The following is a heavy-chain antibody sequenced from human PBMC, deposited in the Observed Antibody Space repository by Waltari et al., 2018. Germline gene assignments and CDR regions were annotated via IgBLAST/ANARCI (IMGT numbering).Heavy chain of an antibody. CDR2: IIPIFGTA. CDR3: ARFNRDGYNSPSWYFDL. CDR1: GGTFSSYA. V-gene: IGHV1-69*05. J-gene: IGHJ2*01. D-gene: IGHD5-12*01. Sequence: QVQLVQSGAEVKKPGSSVKVSCKASGGTFSSYAISWVRQAPGQGLEWMGGIIPIFGTANYAQKFQGRVTITTDESTSTAYMELSSLRSEDTAVYYCARFNRDGYNSPSWYFDLWGRGTLVTVSS.